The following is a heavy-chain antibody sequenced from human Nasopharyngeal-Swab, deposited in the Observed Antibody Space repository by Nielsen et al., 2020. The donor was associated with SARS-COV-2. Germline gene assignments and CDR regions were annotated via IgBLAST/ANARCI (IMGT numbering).Heavy chain of an antibody. CDR1: GFTFSSYA. J-gene: IGHJ4*02. CDR3: ARNLASRSSSWCFDY. D-gene: IGHD6-13*01. V-gene: IGHV3-48*02. CDR2: ISGSTGTI. Sequence: GESLKTSCAASGFTFSSYALNWVRQAPGQGLQWVSYISGSTGTIYYADSVKGRFTISRDNAKNSLYLQMNSLREEDTAVYYCARNLASRSSSWCFDYWGQGTLVTVSS.